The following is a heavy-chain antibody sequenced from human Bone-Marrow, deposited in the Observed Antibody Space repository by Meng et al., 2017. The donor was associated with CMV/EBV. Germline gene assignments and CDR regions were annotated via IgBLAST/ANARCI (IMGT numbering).Heavy chain of an antibody. CDR1: GFTFSSYE. J-gene: IGHJ4*02. CDR2: ISSSGSTI. V-gene: IGHV3-48*03. Sequence: GESLKISCAASGFTFSSYEMNWVRQAPGKGLEWVSYISSSGSTIYYADPVKGRFTISRDNAKNPLYLQMNSLRAEDTAVYYCARDNHGSGIEYWGQGTLVTVSS. D-gene: IGHD3-10*01. CDR3: ARDNHGSGIEY.